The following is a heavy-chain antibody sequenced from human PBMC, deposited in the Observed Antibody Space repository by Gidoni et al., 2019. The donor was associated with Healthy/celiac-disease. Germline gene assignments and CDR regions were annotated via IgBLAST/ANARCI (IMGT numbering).Heavy chain of an antibody. CDR1: GFTFSSYA. J-gene: IGHJ4*02. D-gene: IGHD5-12*01. Sequence: QVQLVESGGGVVQPGRSLRLSCAASGFTFSSYAMHWVRQAPGKGLEWVAVISYEGSNKYYADSVKGRFTISRDNSKNTLYLQMNSLRAEDTAVYYCARDGGRYSGYDLGDFDYWGQGTLVTVSS. CDR3: ARDGGRYSGYDLGDFDY. CDR2: ISYEGSNK. V-gene: IGHV3-30-3*01.